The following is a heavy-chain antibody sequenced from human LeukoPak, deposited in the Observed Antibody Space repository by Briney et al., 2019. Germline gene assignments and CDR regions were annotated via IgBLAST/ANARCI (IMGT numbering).Heavy chain of an antibody. CDR3: ARVGRESSTGWLDY. J-gene: IGHJ4*02. Sequence: ASVKVSCKASGYTFTSYGISWVRQAPGQGLEWMGWIGANNGNTNYAQKLQGRVTMTTDTSTNTAYMELRSLRSDDTAVYYCARVGRESSTGWLDYWGQGTLVTVSS. CDR2: IGANNGNT. V-gene: IGHV1-18*01. CDR1: GYTFTSYG. D-gene: IGHD6-19*01.